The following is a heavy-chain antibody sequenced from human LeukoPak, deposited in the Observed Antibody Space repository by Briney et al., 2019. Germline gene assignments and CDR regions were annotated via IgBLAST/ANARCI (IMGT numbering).Heavy chain of an antibody. Sequence: SETLSLTCAVYGGSFSGYYWSWIRQPPGKGLEWIGEINHSGSTNYNPSLKSRVTISVDTSKNQFSLKLSSVTAADTAVYYCARKLVLDYWGQGTLVTVSS. CDR2: INHSGST. V-gene: IGHV4-34*01. CDR3: ARKLVLDY. CDR1: GGSFSGYY. J-gene: IGHJ4*02. D-gene: IGHD6-13*01.